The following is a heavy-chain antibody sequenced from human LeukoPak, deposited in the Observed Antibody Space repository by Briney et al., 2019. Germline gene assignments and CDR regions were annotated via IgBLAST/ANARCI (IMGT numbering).Heavy chain of an antibody. Sequence: GESLKISCKRLGYSFNTYWNAWVRQRPGKGLEWMVIIYPGGSETRYDPSFQGQVTISADTSTSTAYLQWSSLRASDTAMYYCARASRDGYNQNFDHWGQGTQVTVSS. CDR1: GYSFNTYW. D-gene: IGHD5-24*01. CDR3: ARASRDGYNQNFDH. V-gene: IGHV5-51*01. J-gene: IGHJ4*02. CDR2: IYPGGSET.